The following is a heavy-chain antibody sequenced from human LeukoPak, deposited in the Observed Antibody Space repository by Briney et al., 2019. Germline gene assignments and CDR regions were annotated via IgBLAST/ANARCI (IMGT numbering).Heavy chain of an antibody. V-gene: IGHV3-7*01. Sequence: GSLRLSCAASGLTFSSYWMNWVRLAPGKGLEWVANIKEDGSEKYYVDSVEGRFTISRDNAKNSLYLQMNSLRAEDTAVYYCARGGGYYFDHLGQGTLVTVSS. CDR1: GLTFSSYW. J-gene: IGHJ4*02. CDR3: ARGGGYYFDH. D-gene: IGHD5-24*01. CDR2: IKEDGSEK.